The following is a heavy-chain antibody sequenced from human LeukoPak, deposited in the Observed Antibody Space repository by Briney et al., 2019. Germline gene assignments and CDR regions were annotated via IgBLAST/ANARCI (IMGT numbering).Heavy chain of an antibody. CDR3: ARDCDRSGYYCY. J-gene: IGHJ4*02. D-gene: IGHD3-22*01. CDR2: ISGDNGNT. CDR1: GYTFTNYG. V-gene: IGHV1-18*01. Sequence: WASVKVSCEASGYTFTNYGISWVRQAPGQGLEWMGWISGDNGNTYYAQKLQARITMTTDTSTSTAYMELRSLRSDDTAVYYCARDCDRSGYYCYWGQGTLVTVSS.